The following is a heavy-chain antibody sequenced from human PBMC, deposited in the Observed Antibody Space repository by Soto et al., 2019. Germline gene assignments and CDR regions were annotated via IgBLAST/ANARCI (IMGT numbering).Heavy chain of an antibody. J-gene: IGHJ3*02. CDR1: GITFSSYA. V-gene: IGHV3-23*01. Sequence: GGPLRLSCAASGITFSSYAMSWVRQAPGKGLEWVSAISGSGGRTYYADSVKGRFTISRDNSKNTLYLQLNSLRAEDTAVYYCAKHLSSPDYGEIALDIWGQGTMVTVSS. CDR3: AKHLSSPDYGEIALDI. D-gene: IGHD4-17*01. CDR2: ISGSGGRT.